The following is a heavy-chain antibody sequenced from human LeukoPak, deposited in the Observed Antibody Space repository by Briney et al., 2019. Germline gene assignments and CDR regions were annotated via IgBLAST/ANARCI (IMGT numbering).Heavy chain of an antibody. Sequence: PGGSLRPSCAVSRXTFSNYWVSWVRQAPGRGLEWVANIKQDGSEKYYVDSVKGRFTISRDNAKNSLYLQMNSLRAEDRAVYYCARDRCSSTSCFIDYWGQGTLVTVSS. CDR1: RXTFSNYW. CDR3: ARDRCSSTSCFIDY. J-gene: IGHJ4*02. V-gene: IGHV3-7*04. CDR2: IKQDGSEK. D-gene: IGHD2-2*01.